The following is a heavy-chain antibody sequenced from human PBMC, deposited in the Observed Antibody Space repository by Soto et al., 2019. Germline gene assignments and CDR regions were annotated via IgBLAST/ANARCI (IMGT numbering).Heavy chain of an antibody. Sequence: QVQLQESGPGLVKPSQTLSLTCTVSGGSISSGGYYWSWIRQHPGKGLECLGYIYYSGSTYYNPSLKSXDTLSXXTSKNQFSLKLSSVTAADTAVYYCARVSYYYGMDVWGQGTTVTVSS. CDR3: ARVSYYYGMDV. J-gene: IGHJ6*02. V-gene: IGHV4-31*03. CDR2: IYYSGST. CDR1: GGSISSGGYY.